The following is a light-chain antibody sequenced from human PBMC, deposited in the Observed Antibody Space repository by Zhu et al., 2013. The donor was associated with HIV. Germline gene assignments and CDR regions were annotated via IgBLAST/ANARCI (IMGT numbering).Light chain of an antibody. CDR1: QSISSY. CDR3: QQFNSYPS. Sequence: DIQMTQSPSSLSASVGDRVTITCRASQSISSYLNWYQQKPGKAPKLLIYKASSLESGVPSRFSGSGSGTEFTLTINSLQPDDFATYYCQQFNSYPSFGQGTKVEIK. CDR2: KAS. J-gene: IGKJ1*01. V-gene: IGKV1-5*03.